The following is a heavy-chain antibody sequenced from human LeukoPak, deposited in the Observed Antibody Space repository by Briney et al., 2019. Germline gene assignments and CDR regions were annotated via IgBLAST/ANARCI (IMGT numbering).Heavy chain of an antibody. V-gene: IGHV4-39*07. CDR3: ARVRGYCSGGSCLNWFDP. Sequence: SETLSLTCTVSGGSISSSSYYWGWIRQPPGKGLEWIGEINHSGSTNYNPSLKSRVTISVDTSKNQFSLKLSSVTAADTAVYYCARVRGYCSGGSCLNWFDPWGQGTLVTVSS. CDR2: INHSGST. CDR1: GGSISSSSYY. J-gene: IGHJ5*02. D-gene: IGHD2-15*01.